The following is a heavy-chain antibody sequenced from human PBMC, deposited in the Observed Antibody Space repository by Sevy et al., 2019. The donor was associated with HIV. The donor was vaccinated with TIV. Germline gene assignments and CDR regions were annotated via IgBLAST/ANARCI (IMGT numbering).Heavy chain of an antibody. CDR1: GFTFSSYA. D-gene: IGHD1-26*01. CDR2: ISRASDSI. CDR3: AREHTGSFPDF. V-gene: IGHV3-48*02. J-gene: IGHJ4*02. Sequence: GGSLRLSCAASGFTFSSYAMSWVRQAPGKGLEWLSYISRASDSIYYADSVMGRFTVSRDNAKNSLYLQMDRLSDEDTAIYYCAREHTGSFPDFWGQGTLVTVSS.